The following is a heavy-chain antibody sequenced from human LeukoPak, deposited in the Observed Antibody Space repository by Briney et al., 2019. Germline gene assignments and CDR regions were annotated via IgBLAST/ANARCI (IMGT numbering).Heavy chain of an antibody. Sequence: PGGSLRLSCAASGFTFSSYGMHWVRQAPGKGLEWVAFIRYDGSNKYYADSVKGRFTISRDNSKNTLYLQMNSLRAEDTAVYYCASLQSVTSTFFSRRPPTYYYYMDVWGKGTTVTVSS. CDR3: ASLQSVTSTFFSRRPPTYYYYMDV. V-gene: IGHV3-30*02. CDR2: IRYDGSNK. CDR1: GFTFSSYG. D-gene: IGHD2-2*01. J-gene: IGHJ6*03.